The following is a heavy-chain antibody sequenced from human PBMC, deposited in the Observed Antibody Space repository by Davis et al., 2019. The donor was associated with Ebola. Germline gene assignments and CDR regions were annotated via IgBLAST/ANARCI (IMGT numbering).Heavy chain of an antibody. J-gene: IGHJ4*02. CDR2: INHSGAT. Sequence: SETLSLTCAVYVGSFSGYFWTWIRQPPGKGLEWIGEINHSGATNYNPSLKSRVTMSVDTSRNQFSLKVNSVTAADTAVYYCARDFRPWQVVYSQFDYWGQGTLVTVSS. CDR3: ARDFRPWQVVYSQFDY. V-gene: IGHV4-34*01. CDR1: VGSFSGYF. D-gene: IGHD2-8*02.